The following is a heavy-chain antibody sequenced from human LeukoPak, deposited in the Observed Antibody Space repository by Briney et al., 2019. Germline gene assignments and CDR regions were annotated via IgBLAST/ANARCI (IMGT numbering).Heavy chain of an antibody. CDR3: ARAPDYGDYFDY. CDR2: INHSGRT. V-gene: IGHV4-34*01. J-gene: IGHJ4*02. Sequence: PSETLSLTCAVYGGSFSGYYWSWIRQPPGKGLGWIGEINHSGRTNYNPSPKRRVTIPVDTSKIQFSLKLSSVTAADTAVYYCARAPDYGDYFDYWGQGTLVTVSS. CDR1: GGSFSGYY. D-gene: IGHD4-17*01.